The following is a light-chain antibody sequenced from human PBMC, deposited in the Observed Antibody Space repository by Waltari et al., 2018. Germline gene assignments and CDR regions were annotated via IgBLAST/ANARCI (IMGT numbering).Light chain of an antibody. CDR3: AAWDDSLSGVV. V-gene: IGLV1-47*01. CDR2: RNN. Sequence: QSVLTQPPSASGTPGPRATIPGSGSSSNTGHNNLNWYHQVPGTAPKLLIYRNNQRPSGVPDRVSGSKSGTSASLAISGLRSEDEGDYYCAAWDDSLSGVVFGGGTKLTVL. CDR1: SSNTGHNN. J-gene: IGLJ2*01.